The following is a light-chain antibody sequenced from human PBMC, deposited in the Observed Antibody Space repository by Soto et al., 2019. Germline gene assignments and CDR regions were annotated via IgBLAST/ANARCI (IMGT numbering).Light chain of an antibody. J-gene: IGKJ1*01. CDR2: KAS. CDR3: QQYNSYPWT. CDR1: QRISSW. Sequence: DIQMTQSPSTLSASVGDRVTITCRASQRISSWLAWYQQKQGKAPNLLIYKASSLESGVPSRFSGSGSGTEFTLTISSLQPDDFATYYCQQYNSYPWTFGQGTKVEIK. V-gene: IGKV1-5*03.